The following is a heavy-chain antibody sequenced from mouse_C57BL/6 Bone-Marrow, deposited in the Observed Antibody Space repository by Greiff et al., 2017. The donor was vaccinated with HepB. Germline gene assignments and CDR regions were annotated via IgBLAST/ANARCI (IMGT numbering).Heavy chain of an antibody. V-gene: IGHV1-9*01. CDR3: ARFPACGGFAY. Sequence: QVQLQQSGAELMKPGASVKLSCKASGYTFTGYWIEWVKQRPGHGLEWIGEICPGSGSTNYNEKFKGKATLTADTSSNTAYMQLSSLTTEDSAIYYCARFPACGGFAYWGQGTLVTVSA. CDR2: ICPGSGST. J-gene: IGHJ3*01. CDR1: GYTFTGYW. D-gene: IGHD3-1*01.